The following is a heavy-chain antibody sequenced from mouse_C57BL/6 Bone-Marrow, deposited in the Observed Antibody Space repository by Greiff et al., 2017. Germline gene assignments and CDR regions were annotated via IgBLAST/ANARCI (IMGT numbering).Heavy chain of an antibody. J-gene: IGHJ1*03. CDR1: GFTFSNYW. V-gene: IGHV6-3*01. CDR2: IRLKSDNYAT. Sequence: DVKLVESGGGLVQPGGSMKLSCVASGFTFSNYWMNWVRQSPEKGLEWVAQIRLKSDNYATHYAESVKGRFTISRDDSKSSVYLQMNNLRAEDTGVYYCTGGLRYYFDVWGTGTTVTVSS. CDR3: TGGLRYYFDV. D-gene: IGHD1-1*01.